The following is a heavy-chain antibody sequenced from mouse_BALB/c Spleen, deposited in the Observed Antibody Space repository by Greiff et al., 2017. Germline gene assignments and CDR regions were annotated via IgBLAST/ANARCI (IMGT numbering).Heavy chain of an antibody. CDR1: GDSITSGY. CDR3: ARRFDGYYYFDY. CDR2: ISYSGST. J-gene: IGHJ2*01. V-gene: IGHV3-8*02. D-gene: IGHD2-3*01. Sequence: EVQLQQSGPSLVKPSQTLSLTCSVTGDSITSGYWNWIRKFPGNKLEYMGYISYSGSTYYNPSLKSRISITRDTSKNQYYLQLNSVTTEDTATYYCARRFDGYYYFDYWGQGTTLTVSS.